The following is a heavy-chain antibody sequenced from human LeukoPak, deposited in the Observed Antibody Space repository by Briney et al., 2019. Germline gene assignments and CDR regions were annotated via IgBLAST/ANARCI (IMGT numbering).Heavy chain of an antibody. Sequence: GGSLRLSCAASGFTFSSYGMHWVRQAPGKGLEWVAFIRYDGSNKYYADSVKGRFTISRDNSKNTLYLQVNSLRAEDTAVYYCARTGDGYSSFSYYYYMDVWGKGTTVSVSS. D-gene: IGHD5-24*01. CDR1: GFTFSSYG. CDR3: ARTGDGYSSFSYYYYMDV. J-gene: IGHJ6*03. CDR2: IRYDGSNK. V-gene: IGHV3-30*02.